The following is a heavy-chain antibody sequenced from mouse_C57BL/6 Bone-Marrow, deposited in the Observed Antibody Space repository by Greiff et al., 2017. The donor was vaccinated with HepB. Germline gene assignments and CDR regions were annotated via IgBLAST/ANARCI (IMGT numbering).Heavy chain of an antibody. CDR3: AKCLMDY. Sequence: QVQLQQSGAELARPGASVKLSCKASGYTFTSYGISWVKQRTGKGLEWIGEIYHRSGNTYYNEKFKGKATLTADKSYSISYMELRILTSEDSAFYFCAKCLMDYWGQGTSVTVSS. J-gene: IGHJ4*01. V-gene: IGHV1-81*01. CDR2: IYHRSGNT. CDR1: GYTFTSYG.